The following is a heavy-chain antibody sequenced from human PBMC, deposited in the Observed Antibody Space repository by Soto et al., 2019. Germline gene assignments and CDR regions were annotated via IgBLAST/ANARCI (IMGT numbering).Heavy chain of an antibody. V-gene: IGHV1-8*01. CDR3: ARGRASGSYYLLDY. D-gene: IGHD3-10*01. J-gene: IGHJ4*02. CDR1: GNAFTSYD. CDR2: INPNSGNI. Sequence: ASVKVSCKASGNAFTSYDINWVRQATGHGLEWMGWINPNSGNIGYAQKFQGRVTMTRDTAIRTAYMEVSRLRSDDTAVYYCARGRASGSYYLLDYWGQGTLVTVS.